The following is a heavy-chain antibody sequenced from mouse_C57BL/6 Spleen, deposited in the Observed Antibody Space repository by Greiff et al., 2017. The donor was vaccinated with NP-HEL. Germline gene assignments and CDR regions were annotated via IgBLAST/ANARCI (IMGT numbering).Heavy chain of an antibody. J-gene: IGHJ3*01. CDR2: IDPADGNT. CDR1: GFTIKNTY. D-gene: IGHD2-14*01. Sequence: EVQLQQSVAELVRPGASVKLSCTASGFTIKNTYMHWVKQRPEQGLEWIGGIDPADGNTKYAPKFQGKATITADTSSNTAYLQLSSLTSEDAAVYYCAALIGGTGFAYWGQGTLVTVSA. V-gene: IGHV14-3*01. CDR3: AALIGGTGFAY.